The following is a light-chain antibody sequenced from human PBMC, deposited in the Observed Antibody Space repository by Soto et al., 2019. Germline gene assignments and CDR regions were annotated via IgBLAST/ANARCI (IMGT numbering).Light chain of an antibody. CDR1: QSVSSSY. V-gene: IGKV3-20*01. CDR2: GAS. CDR3: QQYGSSPRGT. J-gene: IGKJ1*01. Sequence: EIVLPQSPGTLSLSPGERASLSCXXSQSVSSSYLAWYQQKPGQAPRLLIYGASSRATGTPDRFSGSGSGTDFTLTISRLEPEDFAVYYCQQYGSSPRGTFGQGTRWIS.